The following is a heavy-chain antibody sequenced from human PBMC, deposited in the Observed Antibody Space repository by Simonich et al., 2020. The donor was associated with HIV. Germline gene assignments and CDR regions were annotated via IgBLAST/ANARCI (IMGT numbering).Heavy chain of an antibody. V-gene: IGHV4-34*01. CDR3: ARRHPTTVTTPYFDY. Sequence: QVQLQQWGAGLLKPSETLSLTCAVYGGSFSGYYWSWIRQPPGKGLEWIGEIKQSGSTNYNPSLKGRVTISVDTSKNQFSLKLSSVTAADTAVYYCARRHPTTVTTPYFDYWGQGTLVTVSS. CDR2: IKQSGST. J-gene: IGHJ4*02. D-gene: IGHD4-17*01. CDR1: GGSFSGYY.